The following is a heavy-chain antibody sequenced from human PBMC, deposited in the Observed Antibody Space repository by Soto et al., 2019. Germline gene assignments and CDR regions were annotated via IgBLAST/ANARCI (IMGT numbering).Heavy chain of an antibody. CDR3: AKDMVLGVAGIFGPFFFDI. V-gene: IGHV3-9*01. J-gene: IGHJ3*02. CDR2: ISWHSGSI. D-gene: IGHD6-19*01. CDR1: GFTFDDYA. Sequence: EVQLVESGGGLVQPGRSLRLSCAASGFTFDDYAMHWVRQAPGKGLEWVSGISWHSGSIGYADSGKGRFTISRDNAKNSLYLQMHSLRAEDTALYFCAKDMVLGVAGIFGPFFFDIWGQGTMVTVSS.